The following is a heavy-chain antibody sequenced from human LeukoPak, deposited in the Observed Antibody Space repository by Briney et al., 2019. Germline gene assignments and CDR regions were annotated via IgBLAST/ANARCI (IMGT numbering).Heavy chain of an antibody. Sequence: ETLSLTCAVYGGSFSGYYWSWIRQPPGKGLEWIGEINHSGSTNYNPSLKSRVTISVDTSKNQFSLKLSSVTAADTAVYYCARAHSGSYFYWGQGTLVTVSS. CDR3: ARAHSGSYFY. CDR2: INHSGST. D-gene: IGHD1-26*01. CDR1: GGSFSGYY. J-gene: IGHJ4*02. V-gene: IGHV4-34*01.